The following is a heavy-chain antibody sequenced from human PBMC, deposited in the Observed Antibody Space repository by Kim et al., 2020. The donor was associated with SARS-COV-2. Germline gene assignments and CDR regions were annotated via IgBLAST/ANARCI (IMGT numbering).Heavy chain of an antibody. D-gene: IGHD2-8*01. CDR3: ARGAVEYCTNGVCSVPRMLDYYYYYMDV. Sequence: GGSLRLSCAASGFTFSSYWMSWVRQAPGKGLEWVANIKQDGSEKYYVDSVKGRFTISRDNAKNSLYLQMNSLRAEDTAVYYCARGAVEYCTNGVCSVPRMLDYYYYYMDVWGKGTTVTVSS. CDR2: IKQDGSEK. CDR1: GFTFSSYW. V-gene: IGHV3-7*01. J-gene: IGHJ6*03.